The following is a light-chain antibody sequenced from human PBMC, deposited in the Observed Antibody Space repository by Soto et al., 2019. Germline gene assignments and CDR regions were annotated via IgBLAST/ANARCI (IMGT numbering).Light chain of an antibody. V-gene: IGKV3-20*01. CDR2: GAS. J-gene: IGKJ4*01. CDR3: QQDGSSPLT. Sequence: ELVLTQSPGTLSLSPGERATLSCRASQSVSSSYLAWYQQKPVQAPRLLIYGASSRATGIPDRFSGSGSGTDFTLTISRLEPEACAVYYCQQDGSSPLTFGGGTKVE. CDR1: QSVSSSY.